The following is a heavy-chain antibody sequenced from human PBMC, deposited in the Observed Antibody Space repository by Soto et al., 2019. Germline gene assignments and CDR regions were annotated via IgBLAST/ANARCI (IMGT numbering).Heavy chain of an antibody. V-gene: IGHV4-34*01. J-gene: IGHJ6*02. Sequence: QVQLQQWGAGLLKPSETLSLTCAVYGGSFSGYYWSWIRQPPGKGLEWIGEINHSGSTNYNPSLKSRVTISVDKSKTQFSLKLSSVTAADTAVYYCARDSGSYAYGMDVWGQGTTVTVSS. D-gene: IGHD1-26*01. CDR2: INHSGST. CDR1: GGSFSGYY. CDR3: ARDSGSYAYGMDV.